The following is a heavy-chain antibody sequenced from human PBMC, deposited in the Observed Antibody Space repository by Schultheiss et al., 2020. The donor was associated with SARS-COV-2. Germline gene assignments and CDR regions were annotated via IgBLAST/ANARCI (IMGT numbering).Heavy chain of an antibody. CDR2: IYTSGST. D-gene: IGHD5-24*01. J-gene: IGHJ2*01. CDR3: ARGRWLQFGWYFDL. CDR1: GGSISSYY. V-gene: IGHV4-4*07. Sequence: SQTLSLTCTVSGGSISSYYWSWIRQPAGKGLEWIGRIYTSGSTNYNPSLKSRVTMSVDTSKNQFSLKLSSVTAADTAVYYCARGRWLQFGWYFDLWGRGTLVTVSS.